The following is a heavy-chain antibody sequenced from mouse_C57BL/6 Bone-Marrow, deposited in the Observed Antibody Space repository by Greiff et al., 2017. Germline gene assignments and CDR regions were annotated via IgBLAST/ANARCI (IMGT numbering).Heavy chain of an antibody. D-gene: IGHD1-2*01. J-gene: IGHJ2*01. CDR3: TSPHYCGPGYYFDY. CDR1: GYSFTGYY. CDR2: INPSTGGT. V-gene: IGHV1-42*01. Sequence: VQLQQSGPELVKPGASVKISCKASGYSFTGYYMNWVKQSPEKSLEWIGEINPSTGGTTYNQKFKAKATLTVDKSSSTAYMQLKSLTSEDSAVYYCTSPHYCGPGYYFDYWGQGTTLTVSS.